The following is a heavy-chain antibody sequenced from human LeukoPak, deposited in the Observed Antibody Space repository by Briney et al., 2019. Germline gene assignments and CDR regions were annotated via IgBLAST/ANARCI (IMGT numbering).Heavy chain of an antibody. Sequence: GGSLRLSCAASGFTFSSYAMSWVRQAPGKGLEWVSAISGSGGSTYYADSVKGRFTISRDNAKNSLYLQMNSLRAEDTAVYYCANTGYSNNWYTVNLGYYSYMDVWGKGTTVTISS. D-gene: IGHD6-13*01. CDR1: GFTFSSYA. J-gene: IGHJ6*03. CDR2: ISGSGGST. V-gene: IGHV3-23*01. CDR3: ANTGYSNNWYTVNLGYYSYMDV.